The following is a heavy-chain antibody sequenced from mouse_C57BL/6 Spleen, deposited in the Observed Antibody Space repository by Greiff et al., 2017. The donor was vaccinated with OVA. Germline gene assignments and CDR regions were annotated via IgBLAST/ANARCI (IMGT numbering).Heavy chain of an antibody. CDR3: ARDHDGYYEGFAY. CDR2: ISYDGSN. J-gene: IGHJ3*01. V-gene: IGHV3-6*01. Sequence: EVKLQESGPGLVKPSQSLSLTCSVTGYSITSGYYWNWIRQFPGNKLEWMGYISYDGSNNYNPSLKNRISITRDTSKNQFFLKLNSVTTEDTATYYCARDHDGYYEGFAYWGQGTLVTVSA. CDR1: GYSITSGYY. D-gene: IGHD2-3*01.